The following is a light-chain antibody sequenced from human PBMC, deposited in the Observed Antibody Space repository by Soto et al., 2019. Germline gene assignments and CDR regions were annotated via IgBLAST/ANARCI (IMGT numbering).Light chain of an antibody. CDR2: DAS. Sequence: DIQMTQSPSTLSASVGDRVTISCRASQTITSWLAWYQQKPGKAPKLLIYDASSWESGVPSRFSGSGPGTKFTLTISSLQPDEFAPYYWQQHNSYPWTFGQETNVDIK. J-gene: IGKJ1*01. CDR3: QQHNSYPWT. V-gene: IGKV1-5*01. CDR1: QTITSW.